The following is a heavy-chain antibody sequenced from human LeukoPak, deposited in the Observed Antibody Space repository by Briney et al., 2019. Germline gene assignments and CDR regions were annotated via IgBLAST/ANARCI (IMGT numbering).Heavy chain of an antibody. CDR3: ARGVFRGWYSWLQLPRNQYYYYYMDV. CDR1: GGSISSSSYY. CDR2: IYYSGST. V-gene: IGHV4-39*07. Sequence: PSETLSLTCTVSGGSISSSSYYWGWIRQPPGKGLEWIGSIYYSGSTYYNPSLKSRVTISVDTSKNQFSLKLSSVTDADTDVYYCARGVFRGWYSWLQLPRNQYYYYYMDVWGKGTTVTVSS. D-gene: IGHD5-24*01. J-gene: IGHJ6*03.